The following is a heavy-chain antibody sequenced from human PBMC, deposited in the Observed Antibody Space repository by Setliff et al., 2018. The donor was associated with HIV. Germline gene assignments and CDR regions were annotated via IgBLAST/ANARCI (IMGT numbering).Heavy chain of an antibody. CDR2: ISWDGGST. J-gene: IGHJ6*03. CDR1: GFSFDDYT. Sequence: ESLTISCTASGFSFDDYTMNWVRQPPGKGLEWVSLISWDGGSTNYADSVKGRFTISRDNSKSSLYLQMNRLRTEDTALYFCTKDKLRWRSIATSADMDVWGKGTTVTVSS. V-gene: IGHV3-43*01. CDR3: TKDKLRWRSIATSADMDV. D-gene: IGHD3-16*01.